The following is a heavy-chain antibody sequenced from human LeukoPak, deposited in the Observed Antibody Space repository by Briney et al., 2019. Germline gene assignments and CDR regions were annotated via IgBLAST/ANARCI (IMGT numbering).Heavy chain of an antibody. J-gene: IGHJ4*02. CDR2: IYHSGST. CDR3: ARMYCSSTSCSPFDY. V-gene: IGHV4-30-2*01. D-gene: IGHD2-2*01. Sequence: SETLSLTCTVSGGSISSGGYYWSWIRQPPGKGLEWIGYIYHSGSTYYNPSLKSRVTISVDRSKNQFSLKLSSVTAADTAVYYCARMYCSSTSCSPFDYWGQGTLVTVSS. CDR1: GGSISSGGYY.